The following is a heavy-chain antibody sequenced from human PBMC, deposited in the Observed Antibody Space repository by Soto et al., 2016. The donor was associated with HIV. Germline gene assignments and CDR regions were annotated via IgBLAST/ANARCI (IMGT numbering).Heavy chain of an antibody. CDR3: AREGDYYDSSGSLDH. CDR2: ISGISSTI. CDR1: DFTFSSYS. D-gene: IGHD3-22*01. V-gene: IGHV3-48*01. Sequence: EVQLVESGGGLVQPGGSLRLSCRASDFTFSSYSMNWVRQAPGQRLEWLSYISGISSTICYADSVQGRFTISRDNAKNSLYLQMNSLRVEDTAVYYCAREGDYYDSSGSLDHWGQGTLVTVS. J-gene: IGHJ4*02.